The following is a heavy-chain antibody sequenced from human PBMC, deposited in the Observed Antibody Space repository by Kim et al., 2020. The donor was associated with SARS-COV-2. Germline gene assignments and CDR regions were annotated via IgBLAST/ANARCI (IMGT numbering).Heavy chain of an antibody. CDR2: ISGSGGNT. CDR1: GFTFSSYA. D-gene: IGHD1-26*01. V-gene: IGHV3-23*01. J-gene: IGHJ1*01. CDR3: AKGRLDSGSRYFQH. Sequence: GGSLRLSCAASGFTFSSYAMSWVRQAPGKGLEWVSGISGSGGNTYYADSVKGRFTISRDNSKNTLYLQMNSLRAEDTAVYYCAKGRLDSGSRYFQHWGQGTLVTVSS.